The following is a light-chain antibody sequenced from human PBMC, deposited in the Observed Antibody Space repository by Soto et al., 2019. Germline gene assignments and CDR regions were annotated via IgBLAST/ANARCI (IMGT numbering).Light chain of an antibody. CDR2: GAS. CDR1: QSVSSSY. V-gene: IGKV3-20*01. Sequence: DIVLTQSPGTLSLSPGERAALSCRASQSVSSSYLAWYQQKPGQAPRLLIYGASNRATGIADRFSGSGSGTDFTLTISRLEPEDCAVYYWQQYDNSPLTFGGGTKVDIK. CDR3: QQYDNSPLT. J-gene: IGKJ4*01.